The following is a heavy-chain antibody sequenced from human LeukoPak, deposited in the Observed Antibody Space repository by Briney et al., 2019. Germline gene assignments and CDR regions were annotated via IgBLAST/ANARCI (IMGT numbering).Heavy chain of an antibody. D-gene: IGHD2-21*01. Sequence: GGSLRLSCAASGFAFSSYWMHWVRQAPGKGLVWVSRINGDGSGTDYADSVKGRFTISRDNAKNTLYLQMNSLRAEDTAVYYCARQADSALCFDYWGQGTLVTVSS. CDR2: INGDGSGT. V-gene: IGHV3-74*01. CDR1: GFAFSSYW. CDR3: ARQADSALCFDY. J-gene: IGHJ4*02.